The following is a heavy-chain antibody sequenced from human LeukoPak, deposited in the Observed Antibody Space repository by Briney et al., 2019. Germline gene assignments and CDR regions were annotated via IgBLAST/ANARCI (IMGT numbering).Heavy chain of an antibody. J-gene: IGHJ6*03. D-gene: IGHD5-18*01. CDR3: ARGRYSYGPYYYMDV. CDR2: IIPLFGTA. V-gene: IGHV1-69*06. Sequence: GASVKVSCKASGDTFSSYGVSWVRQAPGQGLEWMGGIIPLFGTANYAQKFQGRVTITADKSTSTVYMEVSSLRSEDTAVYFCARGRYSYGPYYYMDVWGKGTTVTVSS. CDR1: GDTFSSYG.